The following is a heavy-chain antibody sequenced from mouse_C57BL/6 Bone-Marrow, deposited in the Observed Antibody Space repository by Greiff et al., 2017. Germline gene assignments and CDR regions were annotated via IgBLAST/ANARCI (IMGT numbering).Heavy chain of an antibody. D-gene: IGHD1-1*01. V-gene: IGHV5-6*01. CDR3: ARRGYDSTYYAMDY. J-gene: IGHJ4*01. CDR1: GFTFSSYG. CDR2: ISSGGSYT. Sequence: EVQGVESGGDLVKPGGSLKLSCAASGFTFSSYGLSWVRQTPDKRLEWVATISSGGSYTYNPDSVKGRFTISRDNAKNTLYLQMSSLKSEDTAMYYCARRGYDSTYYAMDYWGQGTLVTVSS.